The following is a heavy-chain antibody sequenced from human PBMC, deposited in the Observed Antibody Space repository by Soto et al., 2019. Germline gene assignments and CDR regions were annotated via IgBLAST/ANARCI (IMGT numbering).Heavy chain of an antibody. CDR2: INPGGGTT. CDR3: VRGDIVATITYGMDV. J-gene: IGHJ6*02. V-gene: IGHV1-46*01. CDR1: GYTFTNYY. D-gene: IGHD5-12*01. Sequence: ASVKVSCKASGYTFTNYYIHWVRQAPGQGLEWMAIINPGGGTTNYAQRIQGRVTMTRDTSTSTVYMELSSLRSEDTAAYYCVRGDIVATITYGMDVWGQGTTVTVSS.